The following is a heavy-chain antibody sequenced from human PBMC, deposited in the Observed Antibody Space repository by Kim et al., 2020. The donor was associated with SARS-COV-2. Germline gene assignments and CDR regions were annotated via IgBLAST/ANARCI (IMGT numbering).Heavy chain of an antibody. CDR3: ARGKRWIQLWLAGDI. Sequence: GGSLRLSCAASGFTFSSYAMHWVRQAPGKGLEWVAVISYDGSNKYYADSVKGRFTISRDNSKNTLYLQMNSLRAEDTAVYYCARGKRWIQLWLAGDIWG. CDR1: GFTFSSYA. D-gene: IGHD5-18*01. J-gene: IGHJ3*02. CDR2: ISYDGSNK. V-gene: IGHV3-30*04.